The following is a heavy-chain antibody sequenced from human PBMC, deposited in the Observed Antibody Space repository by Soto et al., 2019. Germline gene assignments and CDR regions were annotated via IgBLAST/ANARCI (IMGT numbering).Heavy chain of an antibody. Sequence: QVQLQESGPGLVKPSQTRSLTCTVYGGSISSGGYYWSWIRQHPGKGLARIGYIYYSGTTYYNPSLKSRVTISVVTSKIQFSLKLSSVTAAHTAVYYCARQPDYWGQGTLVTVSS. CDR3: ARQPDY. J-gene: IGHJ4*02. V-gene: IGHV4-31*03. CDR1: GGSISSGGYY. CDR2: IYYSGTT.